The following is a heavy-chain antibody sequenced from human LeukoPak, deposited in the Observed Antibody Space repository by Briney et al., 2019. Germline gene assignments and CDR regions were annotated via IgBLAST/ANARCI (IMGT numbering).Heavy chain of an antibody. CDR2: ISAYNGNT. Sequence: ASVKVSCKASGYTFTSYGISWVRQAPGQGLEWMGWISAYNGNTNYAQKLQGRVTMTTDTSTSTAYMELRSLRSDDTAVYYCARDRCSSTSRYDLDYYYGMDVWGQGTTVTVSS. CDR1: GYTFTSYG. V-gene: IGHV1-18*01. D-gene: IGHD2-2*01. J-gene: IGHJ6*02. CDR3: ARDRCSSTSRYDLDYYYGMDV.